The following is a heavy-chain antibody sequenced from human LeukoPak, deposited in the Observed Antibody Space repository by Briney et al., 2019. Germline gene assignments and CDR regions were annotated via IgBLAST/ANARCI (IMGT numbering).Heavy chain of an antibody. CDR1: GFTFSTYS. V-gene: IGHV3-21*01. CDR2: ISSSSSYM. J-gene: IGHJ4*02. CDR3: ARALAAAGTGFDY. D-gene: IGHD6-13*01. Sequence: GGSLRLSCAASGFTFSTYSMNWVRQAPGKGLEWVSSISSSSSYMFYADSVKGRFTVSRDNAKNSLYLQMNSLRADDTAVYYCARALAAAGTGFDYWGQGTLVTVSS.